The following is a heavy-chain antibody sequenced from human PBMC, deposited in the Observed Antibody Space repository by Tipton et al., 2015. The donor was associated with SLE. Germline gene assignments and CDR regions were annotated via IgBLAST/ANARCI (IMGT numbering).Heavy chain of an antibody. CDR2: INGDGSDA. CDR1: GFTFSYYW. Sequence: SLRLSCAASGFTFSYYWIHWARQAPGKGLEWVSRINGDGSDAIYASSVKGRFTIFRDNAKNTLYLQMTSLRAEDTAVYYCARGGVNHGWDYWGQGTLVTVSS. D-gene: IGHD1-14*01. J-gene: IGHJ4*02. CDR3: ARGGVNHGWDY. V-gene: IGHV3-74*01.